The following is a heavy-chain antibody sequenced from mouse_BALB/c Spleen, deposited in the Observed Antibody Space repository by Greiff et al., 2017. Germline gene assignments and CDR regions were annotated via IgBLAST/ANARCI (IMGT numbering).Heavy chain of an antibody. CDR2: INPSNGRT. V-gene: IGHV1S81*02. D-gene: IGHD2-1*01. CDR1: GYTFTSYW. J-gene: IGHJ4*01. CDR3: ARRGAYGNYGAMDY. Sequence: QVQLQQSGAELVKPGASVKLSCKASGYTFTSYWMHWVKQRPGQGLEWIGEINPSNGRTNYNEKFKSKATLTVDKSSSTAYMQLSSLTSEDSAVYYCARRGAYGNYGAMDYWGQGTSVTVSS.